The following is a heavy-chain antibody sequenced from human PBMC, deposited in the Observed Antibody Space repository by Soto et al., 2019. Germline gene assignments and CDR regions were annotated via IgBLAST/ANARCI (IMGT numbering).Heavy chain of an antibody. Sequence: PSETLSLTCTVSGGSISSSSYYWGWIRQPPGKGLEWIGSIYYSGSTYYNPSLKSRVTISVDTSKNQFSLKLSSVTAADTAVYFCARHRWYYGSEMLNWFDPWGQGTLVTVSS. CDR3: ARHRWYYGSEMLNWFDP. V-gene: IGHV4-39*01. CDR2: IYYSGST. D-gene: IGHD3-10*01. J-gene: IGHJ5*02. CDR1: GGSISSSSYY.